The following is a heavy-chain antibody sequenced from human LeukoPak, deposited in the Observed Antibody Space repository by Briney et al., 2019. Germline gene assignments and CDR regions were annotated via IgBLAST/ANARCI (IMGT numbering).Heavy chain of an antibody. Sequence: SETLSLTCTVSGYSISSGYYWGWIRQPPGKGLEWIGSIYHSGSTYYDPSLKSRVTISVDTSKNQFSLKLSSVTAADTAVYYCARLAYYYDSSGYYDYYWGQGTLVTVSS. J-gene: IGHJ4*02. CDR2: IYHSGST. CDR3: ARLAYYYDSSGYYDYY. V-gene: IGHV4-38-2*02. CDR1: GYSISSGYY. D-gene: IGHD3-22*01.